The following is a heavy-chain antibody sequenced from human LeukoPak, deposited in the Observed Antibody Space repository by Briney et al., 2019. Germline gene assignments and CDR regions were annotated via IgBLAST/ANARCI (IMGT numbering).Heavy chain of an antibody. J-gene: IGHJ6*03. D-gene: IGHD3-16*02. CDR1: GFTFSSYA. CDR2: ISGSGGST. CDR3: AKGTRELSGLKNYYYYYYMDV. Sequence: GGSLRLSCAASGFTFSSYAMSWVRQAPEKGLEWVSAISGSGGSTYYADSVKGRFTISRDNSKNTLYLQMNSLRAEDTAVYYCAKGTRELSGLKNYYYYYYMDVWGKGTTVTVSS. V-gene: IGHV3-23*01.